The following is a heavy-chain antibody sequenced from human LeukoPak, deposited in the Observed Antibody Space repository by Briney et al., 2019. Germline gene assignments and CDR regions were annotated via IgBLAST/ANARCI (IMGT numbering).Heavy chain of an antibody. V-gene: IGHV3-9*01. CDR1: GFTFSSYA. Sequence: GGSLRLSCAASGFTFSSYAMIWVRQTPGKGLEWVSGINWNSGRTVYADSVKGRFTISRDNAKNALYLQMNSLRTEDTAFYYCAKDQTSGIAGPFDSWGQGTLVTVSS. D-gene: IGHD6-13*01. J-gene: IGHJ5*01. CDR3: AKDQTSGIAGPFDS. CDR2: INWNSGRT.